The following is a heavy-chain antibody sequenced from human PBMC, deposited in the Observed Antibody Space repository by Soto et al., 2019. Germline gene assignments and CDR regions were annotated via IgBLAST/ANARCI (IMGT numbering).Heavy chain of an antibody. D-gene: IGHD6-13*01. Sequence: QVQLVQSGTEVKKPGSSVKVSCKASGGTFSSYAISWVRQAPGQGLEWMGGIIPIFGTANYAQKFQGRVTITADESTSTAYVELSDLRAEDTAVYYCARGPPGSSSWYWYFDLWGRGTLVSVSS. V-gene: IGHV1-69*01. CDR3: ARGPPGSSSWYWYFDL. CDR2: IIPIFGTA. J-gene: IGHJ2*01. CDR1: GGTFSSYA.